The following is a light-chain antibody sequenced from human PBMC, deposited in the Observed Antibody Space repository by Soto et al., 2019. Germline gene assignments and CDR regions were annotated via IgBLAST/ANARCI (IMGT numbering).Light chain of an antibody. CDR3: CSYATGATWV. CDR2: EDT. V-gene: IGLV2-23*01. CDR1: SRDVGGYNY. J-gene: IGLJ3*02. Sequence: QSALTQPASVSGSPGQSITISCTGTSRDVGGYNYVSWYHHHPGKAPKLIIYEDTKRPSGVSTRFSGSKSGNTASLTISGLQAEDEADYSCCSYATGATWVFGGGTKLTVL.